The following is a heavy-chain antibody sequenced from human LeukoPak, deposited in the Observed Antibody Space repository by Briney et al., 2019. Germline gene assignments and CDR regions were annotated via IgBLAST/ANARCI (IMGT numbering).Heavy chain of an antibody. CDR3: ARQGSGGRAFDI. D-gene: IGHD1-26*01. CDR1: GGSISSYY. J-gene: IGHJ3*02. Sequence: SQTLSLTCIVSGGSISSYYWSWIRQPPGKGLEWIGYIYSSGSTNSNPSLKSRVTISVDTSKSQFSLKMTSVTAADTAVYYCARQGSGGRAFDIWGQGTMVTVSS. V-gene: IGHV4-59*08. CDR2: IYSSGST.